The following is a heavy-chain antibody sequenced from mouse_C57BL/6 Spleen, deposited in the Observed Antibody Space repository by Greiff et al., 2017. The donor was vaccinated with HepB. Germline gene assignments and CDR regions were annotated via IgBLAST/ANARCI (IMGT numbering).Heavy chain of an antibody. D-gene: IGHD2-4*01. V-gene: IGHV1-4*01. CDR2: INPSSGYT. CDR3: ARTYDYDFGYFDV. Sequence: VQLQQSGAELARPGASVKMSCKASGYTFTSYTMHWVKQRPGQGLEWIGYINPSSGYTKYNQKFKDKATLTADKSSSTAYMQLSSLTSEDSAVYYCARTYDYDFGYFDVWGTRTTVTVSS. J-gene: IGHJ1*03. CDR1: GYTFTSYT.